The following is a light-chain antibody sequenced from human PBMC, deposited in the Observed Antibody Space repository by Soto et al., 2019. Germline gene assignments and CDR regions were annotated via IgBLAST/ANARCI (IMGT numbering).Light chain of an antibody. V-gene: IGKV4-1*01. J-gene: IGKJ1*01. Sequence: DIVMTQSPDSLAVSLGERATINCKSSQSVLHSPTNNNYLAWYQKKPGQPPKLLIYWASTRESGVPDRFSGSGSGTDFTLTIHRLQAEDAAVYYCHQYYSIPRTFGQGTKVEIK. CDR3: HQYYSIPRT. CDR2: WAS. CDR1: QSVLHSPTNNNY.